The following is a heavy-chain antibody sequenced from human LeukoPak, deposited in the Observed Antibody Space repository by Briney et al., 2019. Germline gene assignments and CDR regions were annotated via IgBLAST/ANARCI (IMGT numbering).Heavy chain of an antibody. D-gene: IGHD5-12*01. V-gene: IGHV3-49*04. J-gene: IGHJ6*03. CDR1: GFTFGDYA. CDR2: IRSKAYGGTT. Sequence: GGSLRLSCTASGFTFGDYAMSWVRQAPGKGLEWVGFIRSKAYGGTTEYAASVKGRFTISRDDSKSIAYLQMNSLKTEDTAVYYCTRDVGGYDWNYYYYYYMDVWGKGTTVTVSS. CDR3: TRDVGGYDWNYYYYYYMDV.